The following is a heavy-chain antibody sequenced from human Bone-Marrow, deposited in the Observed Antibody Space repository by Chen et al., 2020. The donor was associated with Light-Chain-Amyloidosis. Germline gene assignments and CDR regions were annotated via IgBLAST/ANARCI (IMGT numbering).Heavy chain of an antibody. CDR3: ARRRGGENYYYGMDV. D-gene: IGHD3-10*01. CDR2: IYYSGST. V-gene: IGHV4-39*02. J-gene: IGHJ6*01. Sequence: LQLQESGPGLVKPSETLSLTCTGKGGGSRNSNSYWGWIRQPPGKGLEWIGAIYYSGSTYYNPSLKSRLTISVDTSKNHFSLKLNSVTVADTAVYYCARRRGGENYYYGMDVWGQVTTVSVSS. CDR1: GGGSRNSNSY.